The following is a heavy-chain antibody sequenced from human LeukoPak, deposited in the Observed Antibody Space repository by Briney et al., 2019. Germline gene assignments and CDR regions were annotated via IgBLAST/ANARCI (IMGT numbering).Heavy chain of an antibody. D-gene: IGHD3-10*01. Sequence: SETLSLTCTVSGGSISSNTYYWGWIRQPPGKGLEWIGSIYYSGTTYYNPSLKSRVTISVDTSKNQFSLRLSSVTAADAAVYYCARRSYYDSGSYYKGFDIWGQGTMVTVSS. CDR3: ARRSYYDSGSYYKGFDI. CDR2: IYYSGTT. V-gene: IGHV4-39*01. J-gene: IGHJ3*02. CDR1: GGSISSNTYY.